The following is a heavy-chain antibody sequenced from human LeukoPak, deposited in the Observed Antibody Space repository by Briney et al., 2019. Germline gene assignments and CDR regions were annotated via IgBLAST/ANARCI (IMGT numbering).Heavy chain of an antibody. V-gene: IGHV1-2*02. J-gene: IGHJ4*02. Sequence: GASVKVSCKASGYTFTGYYMHWVRQAPGQGLEWMGWINPNSGGTNYAQKFQRRVTMTRDTSISTAYMELSKLRSDDTTVYYCASFSATSALDYWGQGTLVTVSS. CDR3: ASFSATSALDY. CDR2: INPNSGGT. D-gene: IGHD5-12*01. CDR1: GYTFTGYY.